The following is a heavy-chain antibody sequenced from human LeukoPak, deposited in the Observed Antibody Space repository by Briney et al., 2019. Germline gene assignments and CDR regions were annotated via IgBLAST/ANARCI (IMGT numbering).Heavy chain of an antibody. CDR1: GGSISSYY. V-gene: IGHV4-59*12. J-gene: IGHJ5*02. CDR2: ISDIGSI. Sequence: SETLSLTCTVSGGSISSYYWSWIRQPPGKGLEWIAYISDIGSINYNPSLKSRVTISVDTSKNQFSLKLSSVTAADTAVYYCARDWGRAAGPYNWFDPWGQGTLVTVSS. D-gene: IGHD3-16*01. CDR3: ARDWGRAAGPYNWFDP.